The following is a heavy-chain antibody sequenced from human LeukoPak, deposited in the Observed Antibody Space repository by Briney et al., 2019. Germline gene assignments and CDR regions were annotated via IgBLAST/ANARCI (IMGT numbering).Heavy chain of an antibody. J-gene: IGHJ4*02. D-gene: IGHD6-13*01. Sequence: GGSLRLSCAASGFAFSFYAMSWLRQPPGKGLGWVSAINANSGTTSYAASVRGRFTISRDNSKNTLYLQMNSLRAEDTAVYYCAKISPDSSSWYAFDYFDYWGQGTLVTVSS. V-gene: IGHV3-23*01. CDR1: GFAFSFYA. CDR3: AKISPDSSSWYAFDYFDY. CDR2: INANSGTT.